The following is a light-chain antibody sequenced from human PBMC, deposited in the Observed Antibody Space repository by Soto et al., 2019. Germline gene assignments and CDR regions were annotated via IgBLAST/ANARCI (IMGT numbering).Light chain of an antibody. Sequence: DAVLTQTPLSSPVTLGQPATISCRSTQSLVHSDGNTYVSWLQQRPGQSPRLLIYRVSNRFSGVPDRFSGAGAGTDFTLTISREEPEDVAVYYCAQETHFPRTFGQGTKVEI. CDR2: RVS. CDR1: QSLVHSDGNTY. V-gene: IGKV2-24*01. J-gene: IGKJ1*01. CDR3: AQETHFPRT.